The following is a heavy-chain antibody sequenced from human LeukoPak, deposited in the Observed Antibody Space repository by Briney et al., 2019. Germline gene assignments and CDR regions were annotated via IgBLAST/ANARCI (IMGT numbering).Heavy chain of an antibody. D-gene: IGHD3-22*01. CDR3: TRSGYRHPYHFDS. CDR2: LYTGGGT. Sequence: GGSLRLSCAASGFSVRITFMSWVRQTPDKGLEWVSVLYTGGGTDHADSVKGRFTISRDTSKNTLSLQMNDLRVDDTAIYYCTRSGYRHPYHFDSWGQGTLVAVSS. J-gene: IGHJ4*02. CDR1: GFSVRITF. V-gene: IGHV3-53*01.